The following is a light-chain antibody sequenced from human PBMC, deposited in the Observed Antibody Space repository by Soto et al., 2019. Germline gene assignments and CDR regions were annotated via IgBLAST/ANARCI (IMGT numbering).Light chain of an antibody. CDR1: QSVSSSY. J-gene: IGKJ4*01. CDR2: GAS. CDR3: QRYGSSPLT. Sequence: EIVLTQSPGTLSLSPGERATLSCRASQSVSSSYLAWYQQKPGQAPRLLIYGASSMATGIPDRFSGSGSGTDFTHSISGLEPEDFEVYYCQRYGSSPLTFGGGTKVEIK. V-gene: IGKV3-20*01.